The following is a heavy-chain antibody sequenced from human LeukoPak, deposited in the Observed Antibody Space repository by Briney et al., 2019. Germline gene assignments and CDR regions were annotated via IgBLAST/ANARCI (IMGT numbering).Heavy chain of an antibody. CDR1: GYTFSIYN. Sequence: ASVKVSCKASGYTFSIYNMHWVRQAPGQGLEWMGIINPSGGTSYAQKLQGRITMTRDASTVYMELSSLRSEDTAVYYCAREGVAGTGLDYWGQGTLVTVSS. D-gene: IGHD6-13*01. CDR3: AREGVAGTGLDY. V-gene: IGHV1-46*01. J-gene: IGHJ4*02. CDR2: INPSGGT.